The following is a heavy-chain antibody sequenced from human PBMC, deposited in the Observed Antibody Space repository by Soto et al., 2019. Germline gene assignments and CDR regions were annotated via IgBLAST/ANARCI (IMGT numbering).Heavy chain of an antibody. CDR1: GGSISSYY. D-gene: IGHD3-3*01. V-gene: IGHV4-59*01. J-gene: IGHJ5*02. CDR2: IYYSGST. Sequence: PSETLSLTCTVSGGSISSYYWSWIRQPPGKGLEWMGYIYYSGSTNYNPSLKSRVTISVDTSKNQFSLKLSSVTAADTAVYYCARENDFWSGYPNWFDPWGQGTLVTVSS. CDR3: ARENDFWSGYPNWFDP.